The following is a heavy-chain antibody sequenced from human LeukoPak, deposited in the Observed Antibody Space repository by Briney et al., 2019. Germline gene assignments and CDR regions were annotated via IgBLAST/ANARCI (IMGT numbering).Heavy chain of an antibody. Sequence: SETLSLTCTVSGGSISSSSYYWGWIRQPPGKGLEWIGGIYYSGSTYYNPSLKSRVTISVDTSKNQFSLKLSSVTAADTAVYYCARLSSGWYDYYYMDVWGKGTTVTVSS. CDR3: ARLSSGWYDYYYMDV. V-gene: IGHV4-39*01. J-gene: IGHJ6*03. D-gene: IGHD6-19*01. CDR2: IYYSGST. CDR1: GGSISSSSYY.